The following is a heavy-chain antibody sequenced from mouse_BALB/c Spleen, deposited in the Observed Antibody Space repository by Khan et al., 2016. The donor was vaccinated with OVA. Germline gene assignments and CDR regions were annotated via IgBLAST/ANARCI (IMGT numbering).Heavy chain of an antibody. Sequence: EVELVESGPGLVKPSQSLSLTCTVTGYSITSNYAWNWIRQFPGNKLEWMGYISYSGLTSYNPSLKRRISINRETSKNLFFLQLKSVTTEDTTTYYCSRGTYYVYTIDYSAQAPSVTVSS. CDR1: GYSITSNYA. CDR3: SRGTYYVYTIDY. J-gene: IGHJ4*01. CDR2: ISYSGLT. V-gene: IGHV3-2*02. D-gene: IGHD1-1*01.